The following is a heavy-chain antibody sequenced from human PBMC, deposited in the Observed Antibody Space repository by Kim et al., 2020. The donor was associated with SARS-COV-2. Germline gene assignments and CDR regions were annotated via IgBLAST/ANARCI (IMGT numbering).Heavy chain of an antibody. D-gene: IGHD3-10*01. CDR1: GYTFTSYA. J-gene: IGHJ4*02. CDR2: INAGNGNT. Sequence: ASVKVSCKASGYTFTSYAMHWVRQAPGQRLEWMGWINAGNGNTKYSQKFQGRVTITRDTSASTAYMELSSLRSEDTAVYYCARAAMVRGSFDYWGQGTLVTVSS. CDR3: ARAAMVRGSFDY. V-gene: IGHV1-3*01.